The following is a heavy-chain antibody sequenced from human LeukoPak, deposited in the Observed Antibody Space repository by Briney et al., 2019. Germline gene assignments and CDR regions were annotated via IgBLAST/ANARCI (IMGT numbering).Heavy chain of an antibody. J-gene: IGHJ3*02. CDR1: GGSISSYY. V-gene: IGHV4-59*12. CDR2: IYYSGST. D-gene: IGHD4-17*01. CDR3: ARDRGGDYRIDAFDI. Sequence: PSETLSLTCTVSGGSISSYYWSWIRQPPGKGLEWIGYIYYSGSTNYNPSLKSRVTISVDTSKNQFSLKLSSVTAADTAVYYCARDRGGDYRIDAFDIWGQGTMVTVSS.